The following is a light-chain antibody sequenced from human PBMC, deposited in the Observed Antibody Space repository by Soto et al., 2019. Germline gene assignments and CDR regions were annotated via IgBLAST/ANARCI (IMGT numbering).Light chain of an antibody. CDR3: MQCTRWPLT. CDR2: QVS. V-gene: IGKV2-30*01. J-gene: IGKJ4*01. CDR1: QSLVYRDGTTY. Sequence: DVVMIQSPPSLPVTLGQPASISCRSSQSLVYRDGTTYLNWLQQRPGQSPRRLIYQVSNRDPGIPDRFSGSGSCTDFTLEISRVEAEDVGVYYCMQCTRWPLTFGGGTKVEIK.